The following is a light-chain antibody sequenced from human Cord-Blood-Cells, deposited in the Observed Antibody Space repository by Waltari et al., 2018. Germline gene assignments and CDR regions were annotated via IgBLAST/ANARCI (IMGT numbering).Light chain of an antibody. CDR1: KLGDKY. CDR3: QAWDSSTAVV. Sequence: SYELTQPPSVSVSPGQTASITCSGDKLGDKYACWYQPKPGLSPVLVIYQDSKRPSGIPERFSGSNSGNTATLTISGTQAMDEADYYCQAWDSSTAVVFGGGTKLTVL. CDR2: QDS. J-gene: IGLJ2*01. V-gene: IGLV3-1*01.